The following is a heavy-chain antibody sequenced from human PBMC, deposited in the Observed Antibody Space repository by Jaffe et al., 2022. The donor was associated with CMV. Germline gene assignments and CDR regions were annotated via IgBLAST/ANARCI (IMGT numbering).Heavy chain of an antibody. D-gene: IGHD6-13*01. V-gene: IGHV3-11*01. CDR1: GFTFSDYY. Sequence: QVQLVESGGGLVKPGGSLRLSCAASGFTFSDYYMTWIRQAPGKGLEWVSYISNGARTIYYADSVKGRFTISRDNAKNSLYLQMNSLSAEDTAVYYCARKTVGVSWYNDYWGQGTLVTVSS. J-gene: IGHJ4*02. CDR3: ARKTVGVSWYNDY. CDR2: ISNGARTI.